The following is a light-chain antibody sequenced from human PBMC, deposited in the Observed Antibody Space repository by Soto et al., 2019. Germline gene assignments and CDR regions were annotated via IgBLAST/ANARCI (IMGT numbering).Light chain of an antibody. CDR2: KAS. Sequence: DIQMTQSPSTLSGSVGDRVTITCRASQTISSWLAWYQQKAGKAPKLLIYKASHLERGVPSRFSGSGSGTEFTLTISSLQPGDFATYYCQQLSEATWTFGQGTKVDIK. CDR3: QQLSEATWT. CDR1: QTISSW. V-gene: IGKV1-5*03. J-gene: IGKJ1*01.